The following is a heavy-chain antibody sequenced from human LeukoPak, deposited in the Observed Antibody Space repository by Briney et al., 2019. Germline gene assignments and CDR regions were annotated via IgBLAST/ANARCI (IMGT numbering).Heavy chain of an antibody. J-gene: IGHJ4*02. V-gene: IGHV4-59*12. Sequence: KPSETLSLTCTVSGXSISSYYWSWIRQPPGKGLEWIVYIYYSGSTNYNPSLKSRATISVDTSKNQFSLKLSPVTAADTAVYYCARGGGVFDYWGQGTLVTVSS. CDR2: IYYSGST. CDR1: GXSISSYY. CDR3: ARGGGVFDY. D-gene: IGHD3-16*01.